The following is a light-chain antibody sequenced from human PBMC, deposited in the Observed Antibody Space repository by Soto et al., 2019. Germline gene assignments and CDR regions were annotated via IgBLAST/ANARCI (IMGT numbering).Light chain of an antibody. CDR3: QQYNSYSRT. V-gene: IGKV1-5*03. CDR2: KAS. CDR1: QSISSW. J-gene: IGKJ1*01. Sequence: DIQLTQSPSTLSASVGDRVTITCRASQSISSWLAWYQQKPGKAPKLLIYKASSLESGVPSRFSGSGSGTELTLTISSLQPDDFATYYCQQYNSYSRTFGQGTQVDI.